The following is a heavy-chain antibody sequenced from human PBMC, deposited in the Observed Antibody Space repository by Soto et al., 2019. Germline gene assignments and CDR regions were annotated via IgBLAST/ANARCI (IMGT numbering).Heavy chain of an antibody. D-gene: IGHD6-6*01. CDR3: ARAPKVSGSSQTRPDF. V-gene: IGHV4-34*01. Sequence: ETLSLTCSIYSGSFSGYYWSWIRQPPGKGLEWIGEISQSGNTNYSPSLKSRVSISIDTSKKQFSLNLASVSAADTAVYYCARAPKVSGSSQTRPDFWGQGTLVTVSS. CDR1: SGSFSGYY. CDR2: ISQSGNT. J-gene: IGHJ4*02.